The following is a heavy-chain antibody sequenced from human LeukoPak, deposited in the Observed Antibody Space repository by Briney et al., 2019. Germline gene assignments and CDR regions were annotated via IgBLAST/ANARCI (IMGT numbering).Heavy chain of an antibody. Sequence: PGGSLRLSCAASGFTFSSYSMNWVRQAPGKGLEWVSSISSSSSYIYYADSVKGRFTISRDNSKNSLYLQMNSLRTEDTALYYCAKGGPESSSWYNLCDYWGQGTLVTVSS. V-gene: IGHV3-21*04. CDR1: GFTFSSYS. CDR2: ISSSSSYI. CDR3: AKGGPESSSWYNLCDY. D-gene: IGHD6-13*01. J-gene: IGHJ4*02.